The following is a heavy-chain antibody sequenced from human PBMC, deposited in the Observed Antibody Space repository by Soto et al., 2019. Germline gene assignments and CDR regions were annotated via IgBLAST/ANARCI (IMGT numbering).Heavy chain of an antibody. J-gene: IGHJ4*02. CDR2: ISAYNGNT. Sequence: ASVKVSCKASGYTFTSYGISWVRQAPGQGLEWMGWISAYNGNTNYAQKLQGRVTMTTDTSTSTAYMELRSLRSDDTAVYYCARDRGSAYCGGDCYSDLDYWGQGTLVTVSS. V-gene: IGHV1-18*04. CDR1: GYTFTSYG. D-gene: IGHD2-21*02. CDR3: ARDRGSAYCGGDCYSDLDY.